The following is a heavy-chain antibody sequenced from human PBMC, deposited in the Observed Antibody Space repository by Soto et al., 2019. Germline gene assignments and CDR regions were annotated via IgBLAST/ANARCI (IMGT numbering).Heavy chain of an antibody. V-gene: IGHV5-51*01. CDR2: IYPGDSDT. CDR3: ARHGEGFGELGPQYGMDV. Sequence: EVQLVQSGAEVKKPGESLKISCKGSGYSFTSYWIAWVRQMPGKGLEWMGIIYPGDSDTRYRPSFQGLVTISADKSINTAYLQWASLKASDTAMYYCARHGEGFGELGPQYGMDVWGQGTTVTVSS. CDR1: GYSFTSYW. J-gene: IGHJ6*02. D-gene: IGHD3-10*01.